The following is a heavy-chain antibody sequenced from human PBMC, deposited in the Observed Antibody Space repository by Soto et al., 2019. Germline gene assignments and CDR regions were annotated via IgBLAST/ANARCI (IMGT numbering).Heavy chain of an antibody. CDR3: AKGEYYYGSGAPYYGMDV. CDR2: ISYDGSNK. J-gene: IGHJ6*01. Sequence: GGSLRLSCAASGFTFSSYGMHWVRQAPGKGLEWVAVISYDGSNKYYADSANGRFTISRDNSKNTLYLQMNSLRAEDTAVYYCAKGEYYYGSGAPYYGMDVWGQGTTLTVSS. CDR1: GFTFSSYG. D-gene: IGHD3-10*01. V-gene: IGHV3-30*18.